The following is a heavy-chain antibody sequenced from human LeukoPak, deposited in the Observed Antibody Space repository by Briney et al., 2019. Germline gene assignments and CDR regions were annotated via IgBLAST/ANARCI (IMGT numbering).Heavy chain of an antibody. D-gene: IGHD6-19*01. CDR3: AREPGTSSGSGWSLGDDY. Sequence: SETLSLTCTVSGGSISSSSYYWGWIRQPPGKGLEWIGSIYYSGSTYYNPSLKSRVTISVDTSKNQFSLKLSSVTAADTAAYYCAREPGTSSGSGWSLGDDYWGQGTLVTVSS. V-gene: IGHV4-39*07. J-gene: IGHJ4*02. CDR1: GGSISSSSYY. CDR2: IYYSGST.